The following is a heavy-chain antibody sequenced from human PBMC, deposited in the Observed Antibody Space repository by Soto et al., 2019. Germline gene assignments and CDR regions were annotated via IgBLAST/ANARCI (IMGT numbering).Heavy chain of an antibody. CDR2: IYYSGST. Sequence: SETLSLTCTVSGGSISSGDYYWSWIRQPPGNGLEWIGYIYYSGSTFYNPSLKSRLTISVDTSKNQFSLKLSSVTAADTAVYYCARAPVTWIQLYEGWGQEPWSPSPQ. CDR3: ARAPVTWIQLYEG. D-gene: IGHD5-18*01. CDR1: GGSISSGDYY. J-gene: IGHJ4*02. V-gene: IGHV4-30-4*01.